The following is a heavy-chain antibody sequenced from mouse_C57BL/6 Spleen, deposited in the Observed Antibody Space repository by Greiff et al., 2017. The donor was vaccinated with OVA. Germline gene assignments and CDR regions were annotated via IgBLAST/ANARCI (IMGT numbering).Heavy chain of an antibody. Sequence: QVQLQQSGAELVRPGASVTLSCKASGYTFTDYEMHWVKQTPVHGLEWIGAIDPETGGTAYNQKFKGKAILTADKSSSTAYMELRSLTSEDSAVYYCTRIFTCYYGSSSLPYFDYWGQGTTLTVSS. CDR3: TRIFTCYYGSSSLPYFDY. D-gene: IGHD1-1*01. CDR1: GYTFTDYE. CDR2: IDPETGGT. J-gene: IGHJ2*01. V-gene: IGHV1-15*01.